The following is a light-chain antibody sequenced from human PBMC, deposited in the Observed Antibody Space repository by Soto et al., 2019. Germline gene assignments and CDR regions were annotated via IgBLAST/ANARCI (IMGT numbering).Light chain of an antibody. CDR1: QGISNY. CDR2: AAS. J-gene: IGKJ4*01. V-gene: IGKV1D-17*01. CDR3: LQHNSYPPLT. Sequence: NLQMTQSPSAMSASVGDRVTITCRARQGISNYLAWFQQKPGKVPKHLIYAASSLQSGVPSRFSGSGSGTEFTLTISSLQPEDFATYYCLQHNSYPPLTFGGGTKVEIK.